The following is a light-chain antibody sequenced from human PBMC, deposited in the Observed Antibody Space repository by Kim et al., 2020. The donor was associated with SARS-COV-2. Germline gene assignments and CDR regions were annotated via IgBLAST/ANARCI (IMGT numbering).Light chain of an antibody. CDR2: GVN. Sequence: QSALTQPPSASASPGQSVTISCAGTTSDIGDYNYVSWYQQHPGRAPKLIIYGVNKRPSGVPDRFSGSKFATTAYLTVSGLQAEDEADYHCSSYSRTSHFRVFGGGTKVTVL. V-gene: IGLV2-8*01. CDR1: TSDIGDYNY. J-gene: IGLJ3*02. CDR3: SSYSRTSHFRV.